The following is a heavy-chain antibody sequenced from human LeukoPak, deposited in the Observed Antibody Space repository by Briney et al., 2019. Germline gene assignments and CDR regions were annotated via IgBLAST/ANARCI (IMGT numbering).Heavy chain of an antibody. Sequence: GESLKISCKGSGYRFTSYWIGWVRPRPGKGLEWMGIIYPGDSDTRYSPSLQGQVTISADKSISAAYLQWSSLKASDTAMYYCARGVVVSTAPDYWGQGTLVTVAS. CDR2: IYPGDSDT. CDR1: GYRFTSYW. D-gene: IGHD2-2*01. CDR3: ARGVVVSTAPDY. J-gene: IGHJ4*02. V-gene: IGHV5-51*01.